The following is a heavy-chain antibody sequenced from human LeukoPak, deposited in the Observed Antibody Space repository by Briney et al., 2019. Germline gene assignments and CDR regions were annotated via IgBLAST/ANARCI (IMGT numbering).Heavy chain of an antibody. CDR1: GFTFSGSA. J-gene: IGHJ4*02. V-gene: IGHV3-73*01. CDR2: IRSKANSYAT. CDR3: TSRKRGYSGYDNGDY. D-gene: IGHD5-12*01. Sequence: PGGSLRLSCAASGFTFSGSAMHWVHQASGKGLEWVGRIRSKANSYATAYAALVKGRFTISRDDSKNTAYQQMNSLKTEDTAVYYCTSRKRGYSGYDNGDYWGQGTLVTVSS.